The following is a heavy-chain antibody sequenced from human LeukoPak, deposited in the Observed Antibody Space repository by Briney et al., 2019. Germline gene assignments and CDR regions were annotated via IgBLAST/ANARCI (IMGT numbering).Heavy chain of an antibody. J-gene: IGHJ3*02. CDR1: GFTFSSYA. V-gene: IGHV3-23*01. CDR3: AKDRGYSGFDAFDI. CDR2: ISGSGGST. D-gene: IGHD5-12*01. Sequence: PGGSLRPSCAASGFTFSSYAMSWVRQAPGKGLEWVSAISGSGGSTYHAASVRGRFTISRDNSKNTLYLQMNSLRAEDTAVYYCAKDRGYSGFDAFDIWGQGTMVTVSS.